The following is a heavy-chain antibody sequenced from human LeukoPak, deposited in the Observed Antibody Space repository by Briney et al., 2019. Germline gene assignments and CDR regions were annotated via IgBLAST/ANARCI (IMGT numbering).Heavy chain of an antibody. CDR1: GFTISSYS. Sequence: GGSLRLSCAASGFTISSYSMNWVRQPPGKGLEWVSSISSSSSYIYYADSVKGRFTISRDNAKNSLYLQMNSLRAEDTAVYYCASSRVRVLDGMDVWGQGTTVTVSS. CDR2: ISSSSSYI. D-gene: IGHD3-10*01. CDR3: ASSRVRVLDGMDV. J-gene: IGHJ6*02. V-gene: IGHV3-21*01.